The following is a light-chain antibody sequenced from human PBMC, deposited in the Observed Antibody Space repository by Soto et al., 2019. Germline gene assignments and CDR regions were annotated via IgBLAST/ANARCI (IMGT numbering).Light chain of an antibody. Sequence: DIQMTQSPSSLSASVGDRVTITCRASQSISTYLNWYQQKPGNAPNLLIYAASSLQSGVPSRFSGSGSGTDFTLTISSLQPEDFATYYCQQNYSAPITFGGGTKVEIK. CDR3: QQNYSAPIT. J-gene: IGKJ4*02. CDR2: AAS. V-gene: IGKV1-39*01. CDR1: QSISTY.